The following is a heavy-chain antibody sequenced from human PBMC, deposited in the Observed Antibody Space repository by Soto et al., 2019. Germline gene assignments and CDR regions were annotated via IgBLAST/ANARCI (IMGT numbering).Heavy chain of an antibody. J-gene: IGHJ3*01. Sequence: QVHLTQSGAEVKKPGSSVKVSYKAAGGTFNTYTLFWVRQAPGHGLEWMGRIIPMLTVTNSAQKFQDRLTLTADKSTGTAFMELTSLRSDDTAVYYCSIGSWSAETFDVWGQGTMVTVSS. CDR2: IIPMLTVT. V-gene: IGHV1-69*02. D-gene: IGHD2-2*01. CDR3: SIGSWSAETFDV. CDR1: GGTFNTYT.